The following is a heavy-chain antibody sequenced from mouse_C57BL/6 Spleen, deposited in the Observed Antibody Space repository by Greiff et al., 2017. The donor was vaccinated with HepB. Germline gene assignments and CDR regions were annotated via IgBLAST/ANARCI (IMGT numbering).Heavy chain of an antibody. Sequence: VKLMESGPELVKPGASVKISCKASGYSFTSYYIHWVKQRPGQGLEWIGWIYPGSGNTKYNEKFKGKATLTADTSSSTAYMQLSSLTSEDAAVYYCARSEGYYFDYWGQGTTLTVSS. CDR1: GYSFTSYY. CDR2: IYPGSGNT. V-gene: IGHV1-66*01. J-gene: IGHJ2*01. CDR3: ARSEGYYFDY.